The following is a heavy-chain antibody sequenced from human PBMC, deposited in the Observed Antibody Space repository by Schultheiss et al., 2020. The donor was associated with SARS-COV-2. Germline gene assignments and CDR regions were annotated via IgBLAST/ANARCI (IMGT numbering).Heavy chain of an antibody. J-gene: IGHJ3*02. CDR3: ARSWGELPNAFDI. CDR1: GFTFSSYS. V-gene: IGHV3-21*04. CDR2: ISSSSSYI. D-gene: IGHD3-16*01. Sequence: GGSLRLSCAASGFTFSSYSMNWVRQAPGKGLEWVSSISSSSSYIYYADSVKGRFTISRDNAKNSLYLQMNSLRIEDTAVYFCARSWGELPNAFDIGGQGTMVTVAS.